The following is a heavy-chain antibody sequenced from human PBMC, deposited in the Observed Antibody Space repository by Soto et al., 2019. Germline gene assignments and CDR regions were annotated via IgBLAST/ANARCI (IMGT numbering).Heavy chain of an antibody. CDR3: ARGDSSSGLDP. CDR1: GYTLTNYG. CDR2: ISAYNGNT. V-gene: IGHV1-18*01. J-gene: IGHJ5*02. Sequence: QVQVVQSGTEVKKPGASVKVSCKASGYTLTNYGISWVRQAPGQGLEWMGWISAYNGNTNYAQIFQGRVTLTTDTSTTTAYMELRSLRSDDTAVYYCARGDSSSGLDPWGQGTLVTVSS. D-gene: IGHD6-6*01.